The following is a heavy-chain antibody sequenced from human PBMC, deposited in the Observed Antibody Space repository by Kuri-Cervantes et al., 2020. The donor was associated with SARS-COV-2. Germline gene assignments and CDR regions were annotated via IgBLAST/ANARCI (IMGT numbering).Heavy chain of an antibody. D-gene: IGHD3-3*01. Sequence: GGSLRLSCAASGFTFSSYGMHWVRQATGKGLEWVSAIGTAGDPYYPGSVKGRFTISRENAKNSLYLQMNSLRAGDTAVYYCAREFADFWSGYRYYFDYWGQGTLVTVSS. J-gene: IGHJ4*02. V-gene: IGHV3-13*05. CDR3: AREFADFWSGYRYYFDY. CDR1: GFTFSSYG. CDR2: IGTAGDP.